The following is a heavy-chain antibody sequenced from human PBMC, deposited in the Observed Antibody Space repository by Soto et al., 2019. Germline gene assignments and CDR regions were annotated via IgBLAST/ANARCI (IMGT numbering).Heavy chain of an antibody. CDR3: AVSSGYSTPSAPPGP. CDR2: ISAYNGNT. Sequence: ASVKVSCKASGYTFTSYGISWVRQAPGQGLEWMGWISAYNGNTNYAQKLQGRVTMTTDTSTSTAYMELRSLRSDDTAVYYCAVSSGYSTPSAPPGPWARETVVPVSS. CDR1: GYTFTSYG. D-gene: IGHD6-13*01. J-gene: IGHJ5*02. V-gene: IGHV1-18*01.